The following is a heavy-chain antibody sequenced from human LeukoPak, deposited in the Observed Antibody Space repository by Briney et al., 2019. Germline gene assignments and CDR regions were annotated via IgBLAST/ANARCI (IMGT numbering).Heavy chain of an antibody. J-gene: IGHJ4*02. CDR3: ARLDYYDSSGYYPTVFDY. CDR1: GYSFTSYW. CDR2: IYPGDSDT. Sequence: GESLKISRKGSGYSFTSYWIGWVRQMPGKGLEWMGIIYPGDSDTRYSPSFQGQVTISADKSISTAYLQWSSLKASDTAMYYCARLDYYDSSGYYPTVFDYWGQGTLVTVSS. V-gene: IGHV5-51*01. D-gene: IGHD3-22*01.